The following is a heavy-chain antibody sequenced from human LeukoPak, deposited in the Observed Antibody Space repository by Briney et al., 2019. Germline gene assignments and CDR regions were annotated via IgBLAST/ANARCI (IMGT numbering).Heavy chain of an antibody. V-gene: IGHV3-30*02. CDR1: GFTFSSYE. CDR2: IRYDGSNK. J-gene: IGHJ4*02. D-gene: IGHD3-10*01. CDR3: AKDSAAPISITMVRGRWYFDY. Sequence: GGSLRLSCAASGFTFSSYEMNWVRQAPGKGLEWVAFIRYDGSNKYHADSVKGRFTISRDNSKNTMYLQMNSLRAEDTAVYYCAKDSAAPISITMVRGRWYFDYWGQGTLVIVSS.